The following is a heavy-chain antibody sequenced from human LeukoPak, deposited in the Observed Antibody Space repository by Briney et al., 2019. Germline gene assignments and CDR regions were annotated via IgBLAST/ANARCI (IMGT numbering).Heavy chain of an antibody. V-gene: IGHV4-4*07. Sequence: SETLSLTCTVSGGSISSYYWSWIRQPAGKGLEWIGRIYTSGSTNYNPSLKSRVTMSVDTSKNQFSLKLSSVTAADTAVYYCARDYLDSSGPLDFDYWGQGTLVTVSS. CDR1: GGSISSYY. CDR3: ARDYLDSSGPLDFDY. J-gene: IGHJ4*02. D-gene: IGHD6-19*01. CDR2: IYTSGST.